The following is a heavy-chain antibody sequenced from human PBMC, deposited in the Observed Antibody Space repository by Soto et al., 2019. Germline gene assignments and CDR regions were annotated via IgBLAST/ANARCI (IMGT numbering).Heavy chain of an antibody. D-gene: IGHD2-2*01. CDR2: IKFDGSEK. V-gene: IGHV3-7*03. Sequence: PGGSLRLSCAASGFTFSDYWMSWVRQAPGKGPEWVANIKFDGSEKQYVDSVKGRFSISRDNSRNSLFLHMNSLRAGDTAVYYCVKDGGYCSSTTCYSPRNHYFDSWGQGTLVTVSS. J-gene: IGHJ4*02. CDR1: GFTFSDYW. CDR3: VKDGGYCSSTTCYSPRNHYFDS.